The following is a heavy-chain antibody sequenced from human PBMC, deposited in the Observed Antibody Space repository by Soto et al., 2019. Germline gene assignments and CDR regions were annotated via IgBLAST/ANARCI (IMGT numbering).Heavy chain of an antibody. J-gene: IGHJ4*02. CDR3: AALRGGGGY. Sequence: EVQLVESGGGLIQPGGSLRLSCAVSGFTVSNNYMSWVRQAPGKGLEGVSVIYSGGYTAYGDSVKGRFTISRDNSKNTLFIKMKSLRPADPAVYYCAALRGGGGYWGQGTLVTVSS. D-gene: IGHD3-10*01. V-gene: IGHV3-53*01. CDR1: GFTVSNNY. CDR2: IYSGGYT.